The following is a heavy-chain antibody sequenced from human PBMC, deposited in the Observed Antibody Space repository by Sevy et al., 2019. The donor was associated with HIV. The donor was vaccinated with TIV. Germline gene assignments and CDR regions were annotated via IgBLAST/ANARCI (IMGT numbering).Heavy chain of an antibody. V-gene: IGHV5-51*01. Sequence: GESLKISCRASGYRFSSYWIAWVRQVPGKGLEWMGIIYPDDSDIRDSPSLQGQVTISVDKSISTAYLQWSSLEASDTAMYFCARRFYDSTGYPQYFFDYWGQGTLVTVSS. CDR2: IYPDDSDI. CDR3: ARRFYDSTGYPQYFFDY. CDR1: GYRFSSYW. J-gene: IGHJ4*02. D-gene: IGHD3-22*01.